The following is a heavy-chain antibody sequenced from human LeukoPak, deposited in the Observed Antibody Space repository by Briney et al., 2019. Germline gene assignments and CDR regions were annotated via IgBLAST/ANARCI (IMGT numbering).Heavy chain of an antibody. Sequence: GGSLRLSCAASGFTFDDYGMSWVRQAPGKGLEWVPGINWNGGSTGYADSVKGRFTISRDNAKNSLYLQMNSLRAEDTALYHCARDDSGGYGSVDYWGQGTLVTVSS. J-gene: IGHJ4*02. CDR2: INWNGGST. V-gene: IGHV3-20*01. CDR3: ARDDSGGYGSVDY. CDR1: GFTFDDYG. D-gene: IGHD1-26*01.